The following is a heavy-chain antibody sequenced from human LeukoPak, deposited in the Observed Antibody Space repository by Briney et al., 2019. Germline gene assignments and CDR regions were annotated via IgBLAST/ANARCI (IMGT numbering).Heavy chain of an antibody. D-gene: IGHD3-22*01. J-gene: IGHJ4*02. CDR1: GFTFSNYD. Sequence: GGSLRLSCAASGFTFSNYDMHWVRQAPGKGLEYVSAISNDGGRTYYANSVRGRFTISRGNSNNTLYLQMGSLRAEDMAVYYCARALRSGYYDYWGQGTLVTVSS. V-gene: IGHV3-64*01. CDR3: ARALRSGYYDY. CDR2: ISNDGGRT.